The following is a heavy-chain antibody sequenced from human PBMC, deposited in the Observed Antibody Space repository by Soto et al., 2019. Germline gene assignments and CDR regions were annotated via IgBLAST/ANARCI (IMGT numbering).Heavy chain of an antibody. CDR3: ARQMTTVTTVVDWFDP. V-gene: IGHV4-59*08. CDR1: GGSISSYY. J-gene: IGHJ5*02. D-gene: IGHD4-17*01. CDR2: IYYSGST. Sequence: SETLSLTCTVSGGSISSYYWSWIRQPPGKGLEWIGYIYYSGSTNYNPSLKSRVTISVDTSKNQFSLKLSSVTAADTAVYYCARQMTTVTTVVDWFDPWGQGTLVTVSS.